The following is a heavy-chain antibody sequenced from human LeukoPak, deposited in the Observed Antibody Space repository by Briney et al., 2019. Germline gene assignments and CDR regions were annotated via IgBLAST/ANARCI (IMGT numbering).Heavy chain of an antibody. CDR1: GGSISSYY. J-gene: IGHJ4*02. CDR2: IYYSGST. D-gene: IGHD2-2*01. Sequence: PSETLSLTCTVSGGSISSYYWSWIRQPPGKGLEWLGYIYYSGSTNYNPSLKSRVAISVDTSKNQFSLKLSSVTAADTAVYYCARGRVVPAAMGFDYWGQGTLVTVSS. V-gene: IGHV4-59*01. CDR3: ARGRVVPAAMGFDY.